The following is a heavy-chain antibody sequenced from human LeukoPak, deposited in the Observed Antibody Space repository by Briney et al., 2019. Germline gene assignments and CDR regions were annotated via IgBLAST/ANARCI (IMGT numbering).Heavy chain of an antibody. CDR2: IYYSGST. CDR3: ARLDYDRGSYPFGY. CDR1: GGSISSYY. V-gene: IGHV4-59*08. Sequence: SETLSLTCTVSGGSISSYYWSWIRQPPGKGLEWNGYIYYSGSTDYNPSLKSRVTISVDTSKNQFSLKLSSVTAADTAVYFCARLDYDRGSYPFGYWGQGTLVTVSS. D-gene: IGHD1-26*01. J-gene: IGHJ4*02.